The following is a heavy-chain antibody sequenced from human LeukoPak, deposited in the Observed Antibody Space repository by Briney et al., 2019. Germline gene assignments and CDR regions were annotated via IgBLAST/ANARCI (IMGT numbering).Heavy chain of an antibody. CDR1: GFTFSSYG. CDR3: ARDYGSGSYDY. D-gene: IGHD3-10*01. J-gene: IGHJ4*02. V-gene: IGHV3-33*01. CDR2: IWSDGSNK. Sequence: PGRSLRLSCAASGFTFSSYGMHWVRQAPGKGLEWVAVIWSDGSNKYYADSVKGRFIISRDNSKNTLYLQMNGLRAEDTAVYYCARDYGSGSYDYWGQGTLVTVSS.